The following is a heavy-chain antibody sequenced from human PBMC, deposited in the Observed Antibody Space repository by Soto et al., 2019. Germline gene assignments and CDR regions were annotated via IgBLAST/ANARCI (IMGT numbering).Heavy chain of an antibody. J-gene: IGHJ4*02. CDR3: AKPVLLWFGELLSPFDY. Sequence: GWSLRLSCAASGFTFSSYAMSWVRQAPGKGLEWVSAISGSGGSTYYADSVKGRFTISRDNSKNTLYLQMNSLRAEDTAVYYCAKPVLLWFGELLSPFDYWGQGTLVTVSS. V-gene: IGHV3-23*01. D-gene: IGHD3-10*01. CDR1: GFTFSSYA. CDR2: ISGSGGST.